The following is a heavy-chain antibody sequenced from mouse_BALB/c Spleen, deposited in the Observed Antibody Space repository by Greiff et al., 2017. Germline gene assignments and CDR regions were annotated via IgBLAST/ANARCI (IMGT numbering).Heavy chain of an antibody. V-gene: IGHV1-7*01. D-gene: IGHD1-1*01. CDR3: ARDYYGSRYEFAY. CDR2: INPSTGYT. CDR1: GYTFTSYW. J-gene: IGHJ3*01. Sequence: QVQLQQSGAELAKPGASVKMSCKASGYTFTSYWMHWVKQRPGQGLEWIGYINPSTGYTEYNQKFKDKATLTADKSSSTAYMQLSSLTSEDSAVYYCARDYYGSRYEFAYWGQGTLVTVSA.